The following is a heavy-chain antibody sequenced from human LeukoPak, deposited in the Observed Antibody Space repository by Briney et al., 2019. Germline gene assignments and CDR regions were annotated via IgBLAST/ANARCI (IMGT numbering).Heavy chain of an antibody. Sequence: SETLSLTCTVSGGSISSSSYYWGWIRQPPGKGLEWIGSIYYSGSTYYNPSLRSRVTISVDTSKNQFSLELNSVTAADTAVYYCATGFFGGLSYFDYWGQGILVTVSP. CDR1: GGSISSSSYY. D-gene: IGHD4-23*01. J-gene: IGHJ4*02. V-gene: IGHV4-39*07. CDR2: IYYSGST. CDR3: ATGFFGGLSYFDY.